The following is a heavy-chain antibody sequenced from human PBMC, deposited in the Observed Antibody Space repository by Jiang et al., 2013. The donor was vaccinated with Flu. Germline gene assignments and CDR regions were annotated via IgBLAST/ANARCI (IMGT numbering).Heavy chain of an antibody. CDR2: IYYTGST. Sequence: GSGLVKPSETLSLTCTVSGGSISTYYWNWIRQTPGKGLEMIGYIYYTGSTNYNPSLESRVTISVDTSKNQFSLKLTSVTAADTAVYYCASRDFWSGYIDYWGQGTLVTVSS. CDR1: GGSISTYY. J-gene: IGHJ4*02. D-gene: IGHD3-3*01. CDR3: ASRDFWSGYIDY. V-gene: IGHV4-59*08.